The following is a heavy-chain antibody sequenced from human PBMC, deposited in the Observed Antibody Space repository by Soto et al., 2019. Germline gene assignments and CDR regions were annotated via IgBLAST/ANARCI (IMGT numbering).Heavy chain of an antibody. CDR1: RFALSTSGVG. Sequence: QITLKESGPTLVKPTQTLTVTCTFSRFALSTSGVGVGWIRQPPGKALEWLALVFWDDDKRYSPSLKSRLTITKDTSKNQVVLTMTNMDPVDTATYYCAHTRAPRIFDYWGQGTLVTVSS. CDR2: VFWDDDK. V-gene: IGHV2-5*02. J-gene: IGHJ4*02. CDR3: AHTRAPRIFDY. D-gene: IGHD2-15*01.